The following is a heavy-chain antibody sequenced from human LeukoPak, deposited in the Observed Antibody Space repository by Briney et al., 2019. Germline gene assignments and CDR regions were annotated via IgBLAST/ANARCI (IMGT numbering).Heavy chain of an antibody. V-gene: IGHV1-24*01. CDR1: GYTLTELS. CDR2: FDPEDGET. D-gene: IGHD1-26*01. Sequence: GASVRVSCKVSGYTLTELSMHWVRQAPGKGLEWMGGFDPEDGETIYAQKFQGRVTMTEDTSTDTAYMELSSLRSEDTAVYYCATAGIKVGAIYYFDYWGQGTLVTVSS. CDR3: ATAGIKVGAIYYFDY. J-gene: IGHJ4*02.